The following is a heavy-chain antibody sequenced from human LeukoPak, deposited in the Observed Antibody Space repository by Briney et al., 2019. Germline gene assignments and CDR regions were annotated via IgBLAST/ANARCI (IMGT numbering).Heavy chain of an antibody. V-gene: IGHV5-51*01. D-gene: IGHD5-18*01. CDR2: IYPGDSDT. J-gene: IGHJ3*02. CDR1: GYSFTSYW. Sequence: GESLKISCKGSGYSFTSYWIGWVRQMPAKGVEWMGIIYPGDSDTRYSPSFQGQVTISADKSISTAYLQWSSLKASDTAMYYCASAYSYGTDAFDIWGQGTMVTVSS. CDR3: ASAYSYGTDAFDI.